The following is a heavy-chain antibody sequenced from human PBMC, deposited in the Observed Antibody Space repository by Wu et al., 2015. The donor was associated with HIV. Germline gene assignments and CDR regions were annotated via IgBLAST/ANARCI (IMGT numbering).Heavy chain of an antibody. CDR3: VRVGVLMTSAETLEYFQY. CDR1: GHTFSSYG. D-gene: IGHD1-26*01. Sequence: QFHLVQSGPEVKQPGASVKVSCKASGHTFSSYGVNWVRQAPGQGLEWLGWISSFDSHTYYINKVRDRVSMTTDASTNIAYLELRSLRLDDTAVYYCVRVGVLMTSAETLEYFQYWGQGTLVTVSS. V-gene: IGHV1-18*01. J-gene: IGHJ1*01. CDR2: ISSFDSHT.